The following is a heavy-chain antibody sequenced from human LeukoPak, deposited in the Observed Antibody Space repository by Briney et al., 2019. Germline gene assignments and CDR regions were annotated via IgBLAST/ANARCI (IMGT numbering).Heavy chain of an antibody. Sequence: GGSLRLSCAASGFTFSSYAMNWVRQAPGKGLEWVSGFGGSGGKTFYAASVKGRFTISRDNSKNTLYLQMNSLRAEDTAVYYCAKGCNVYNFGGGDFWGQGTLVTVSS. CDR2: FGGSGGKT. CDR1: GFTFSSYA. J-gene: IGHJ4*02. CDR3: AKGCNVYNFGGGDF. V-gene: IGHV3-23*01. D-gene: IGHD5/OR15-5a*01.